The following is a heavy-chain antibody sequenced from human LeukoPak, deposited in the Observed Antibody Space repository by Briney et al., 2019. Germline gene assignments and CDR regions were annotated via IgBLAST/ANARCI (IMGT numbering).Heavy chain of an antibody. CDR2: ISSSGSIR. CDR1: GLTFSTYS. CDR3: ARDDVVVPARAPYYYYGMDV. V-gene: IGHV3-48*02. J-gene: IGHJ6*02. D-gene: IGHD2-2*01. Sequence: GGSLRLSCEVSGLTFSTYSMNWVRQAPGKGLEWISYISSSGSIRYYADSVKGRFTISRDNAKNSLYLQMNSLRDEDTAVYYCARDDVVVPARAPYYYYGMDVWGQGTTVTVSS.